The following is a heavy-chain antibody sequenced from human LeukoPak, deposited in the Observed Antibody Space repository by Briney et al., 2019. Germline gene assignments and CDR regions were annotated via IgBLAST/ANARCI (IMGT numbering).Heavy chain of an antibody. Sequence: ASVRVSCKASGGTFSSYAISWVRQAPGQGLEWMGGIIPIFGTANYAQKFQGRVTITADKSTSTAYMELSSLRSEDTAVYCCAATDHKYYDILTGYYGLDYWGQGTLVTVSS. D-gene: IGHD3-9*01. CDR1: GGTFSSYA. CDR3: AATDHKYYDILTGYYGLDY. J-gene: IGHJ4*02. V-gene: IGHV1-69*06. CDR2: IIPIFGTA.